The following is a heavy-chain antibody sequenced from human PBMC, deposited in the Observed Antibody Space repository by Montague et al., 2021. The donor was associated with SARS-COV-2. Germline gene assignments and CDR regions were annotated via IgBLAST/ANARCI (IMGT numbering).Heavy chain of an antibody. CDR2: IFHSGTI. Sequence: SETLSPTCRVSGDSISTSTWWTWVRQTPGKGLEWIGEIFHSGTIKYNPSLKSRVSISVDKSNNQFSLRLSSLIAADTAVYYCATLSRRTAAGTRDYFGLDVWGQGTTVVVSS. CDR3: ATLSRRTAAGTRDYFGLDV. CDR1: GDSISTSTW. D-gene: IGHD6-13*01. V-gene: IGHV4-4*02. J-gene: IGHJ6*02.